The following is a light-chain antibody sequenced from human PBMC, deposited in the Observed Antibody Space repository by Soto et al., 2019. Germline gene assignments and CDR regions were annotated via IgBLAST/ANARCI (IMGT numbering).Light chain of an antibody. CDR3: QHRSIWPVS. CDR1: QSVSSH. CDR2: ETS. J-gene: IGKJ5*01. V-gene: IGKV3-11*01. Sequence: EIVLTQSPATLSLSPGERATLSCRASQSVSSHLAWYQQKPGLAPGLLIYETSNRATGIPARFSGSGSGTDFTLTISSLEPEDFAVYYCQHRSIWPVSFGQGTRLEIK.